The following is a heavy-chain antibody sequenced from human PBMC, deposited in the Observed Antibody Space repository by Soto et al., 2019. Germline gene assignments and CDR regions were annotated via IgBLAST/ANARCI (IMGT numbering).Heavy chain of an antibody. Sequence: ASVKVSCKASGYTFTTYGLSWVRQAPGQGLEWMGWISTYNHNTNYAQKFQGRVTMTTDTSTSSAYMELRSLRSDDTAVYYCARDGRGIPAAEITDGRYYYYGMDVWGQGTTVTVSS. D-gene: IGHD6-13*01. CDR3: ARDGRGIPAAEITDGRYYYYGMDV. V-gene: IGHV1-18*01. CDR2: ISTYNHNT. J-gene: IGHJ6*02. CDR1: GYTFTTYG.